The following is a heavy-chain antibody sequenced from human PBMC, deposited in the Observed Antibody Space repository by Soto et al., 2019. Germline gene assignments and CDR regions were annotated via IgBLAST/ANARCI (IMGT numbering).Heavy chain of an antibody. J-gene: IGHJ4*02. CDR2: TYYRYRWYN. V-gene: IGHV6-1*01. D-gene: IGHD3-16*01. CDR3: ARELPYYVSSDSYLDY. CDR1: GDSVSGNSAA. Sequence: SQTLSLTCAISGDSVSGNSAAWNWIRQSPSRGLEWLGRTYYRYRWYNDYAVAVKSRITVTPDTSKNQVSLHMNSVTPEDTAVYYCARELPYYVSSDSYLDYWGQGALVTVSS.